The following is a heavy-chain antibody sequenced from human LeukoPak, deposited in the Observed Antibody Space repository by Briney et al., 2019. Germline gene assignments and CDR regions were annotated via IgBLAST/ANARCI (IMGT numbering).Heavy chain of an antibody. V-gene: IGHV3-23*01. J-gene: IGHJ4*02. Sequence: GGSLRLSCAASGFTFSSYAMSWVRQAPGKGLEWVSAISGSGGSTYYADSVKGRFTISRDNSKNTLYLQMNSLRAEYTAVYYCAKDEGIQLCPGYWGQGTLVTVSS. CDR2: ISGSGGST. CDR1: GFTFSSYA. D-gene: IGHD5-18*01. CDR3: AKDEGIQLCPGY.